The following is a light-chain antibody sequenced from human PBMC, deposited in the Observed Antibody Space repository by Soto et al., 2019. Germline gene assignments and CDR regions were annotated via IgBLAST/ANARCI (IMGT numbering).Light chain of an antibody. V-gene: IGKV1-5*03. CDR1: RGIGNY. Sequence: DIQMTQSPSSLSASVGDRVTITCRASRGIGNYLAWYQQKPGKAPKLLIYKASGLESGVPSRFSGSGSGTEFTLTISSLQPDDFATYYCQQYNSYSWTFGQGTKVDIK. CDR3: QQYNSYSWT. J-gene: IGKJ1*01. CDR2: KAS.